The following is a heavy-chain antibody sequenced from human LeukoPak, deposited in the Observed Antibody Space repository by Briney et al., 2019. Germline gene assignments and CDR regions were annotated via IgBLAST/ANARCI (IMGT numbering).Heavy chain of an antibody. D-gene: IGHD3-16*02. CDR3: ARENYDYVWGSYRPPWYFDY. J-gene: IGHJ4*02. Sequence: PSETLSLTCAVYGGSFSGYYWSWIRQPPGKGLEWIGEINHSGSTNYNPSLKSRVTISVDTSKNQFSLKLSSVTAADTAVYYCARENYDYVWGSYRPPWYFDYWGQGTLVTVSS. CDR1: GGSFSGYY. V-gene: IGHV4-34*01. CDR2: INHSGST.